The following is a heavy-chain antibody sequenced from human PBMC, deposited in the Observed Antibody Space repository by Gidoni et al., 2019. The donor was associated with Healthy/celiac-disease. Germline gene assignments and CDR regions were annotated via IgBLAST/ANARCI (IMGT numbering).Heavy chain of an antibody. Sequence: EVQLVASGGGLVKPGGSLRLYCAASGFTFRSYSMNWVRQAPGKWLEWVSSISSSSSYIYYADSVKGRFTISRDNAKNSLYLQMNSLRAEDTAVYYCARDLDGYFDYWGQGTLVTVSS. CDR1: GFTFRSYS. V-gene: IGHV3-21*01. CDR3: ARDLDGYFDY. CDR2: ISSSSSYI. J-gene: IGHJ4*02.